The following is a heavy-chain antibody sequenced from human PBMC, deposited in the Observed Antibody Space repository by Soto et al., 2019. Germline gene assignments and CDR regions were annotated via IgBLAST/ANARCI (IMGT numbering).Heavy chain of an antibody. D-gene: IGHD3-16*01. CDR1: GFTFSSYG. CDR3: AKDKMITFGGAPNWFDP. V-gene: IGHV3-23*01. J-gene: IGHJ5*02. CDR2: ISGSGGST. Sequence: GSLRLSCAASGFTFSSYGMSWVRQAPGKGLEWVSAISGSGGSTYYADSVKGRFTISRDNSKNTLYLQMNSLRAEDTAVYYCAKDKMITFGGAPNWFDPWGQGTLVTVSS.